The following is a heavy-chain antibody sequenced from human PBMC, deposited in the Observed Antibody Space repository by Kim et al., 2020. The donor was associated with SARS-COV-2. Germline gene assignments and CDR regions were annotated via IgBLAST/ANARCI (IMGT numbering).Heavy chain of an antibody. J-gene: IGHJ4*02. Sequence: SETLSLTCAVYGGSFSGYYWSWIRQPPGKGLEWIGEINHSGSTNYNPSLKSRVTISVDTSKNQFSLKLSSVTAADTAMYYCARGSIYYDILTGYYAHYFDYWGQGTLVTVSS. CDR3: ARGSIYYDILTGYYAHYFDY. CDR1: GGSFSGYY. D-gene: IGHD3-9*01. CDR2: INHSGST. V-gene: IGHV4-34*01.